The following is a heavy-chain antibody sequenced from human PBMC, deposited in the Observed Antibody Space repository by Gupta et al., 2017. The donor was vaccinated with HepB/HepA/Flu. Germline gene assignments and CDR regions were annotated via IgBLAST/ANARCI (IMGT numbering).Heavy chain of an antibody. CDR2: IKQDGSEK. V-gene: IGHV3-7*01. CDR3: ARGSGSTTRALDI. J-gene: IGHJ3*02. CDR1: GFTFRSHW. Sequence: EVQLVESGGGLVQPGGSLRLYCAASGFTFRSHWVNWVRQAPGKGLVWVANIKQDGSEKKYVDSVKGRFIISRDNAKDSMYLQMNSLRAEDTAVYYCARGSGSTTRALDIWGQGTMVTVSS. D-gene: IGHD2/OR15-2a*01.